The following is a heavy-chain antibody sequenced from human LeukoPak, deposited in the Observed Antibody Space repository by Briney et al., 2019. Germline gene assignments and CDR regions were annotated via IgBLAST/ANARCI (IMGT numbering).Heavy chain of an antibody. CDR2: INHSGST. CDR3: ARRTIAAAGIEHAGRIDY. J-gene: IGHJ4*02. V-gene: IGHV4-4*02. Sequence: SETLSLTCAVSGGSISSSNWWSWVRQPPGKGLEWIGEINHSGSTNYNPSLKSRVTISVDTSKNQFSLKLSSVTAADTAVYYCARRTIAAAGIEHAGRIDYWGQGTLVTVSS. CDR1: GGSISSSNW. D-gene: IGHD6-13*01.